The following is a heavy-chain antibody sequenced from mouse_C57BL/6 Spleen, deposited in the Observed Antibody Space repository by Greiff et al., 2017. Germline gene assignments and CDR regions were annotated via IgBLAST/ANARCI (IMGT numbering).Heavy chain of an antibody. D-gene: IGHD1-1*01. CDR1: GYTFTSYT. J-gene: IGHJ2*01. V-gene: IGHV1-4*01. CDR3: ARIVATNYFDY. CDR2: INPSSGYT. Sequence: VQLQQSGAELARPGASVKMSCKASGYTFTSYTMHWVKQRPGQGLEWIGYINPSSGYTKYNQKFKDKATLTADKSSSTAYMQLSSLPSEDSAVYYCARIVATNYFDYWGQGTTLTVSS.